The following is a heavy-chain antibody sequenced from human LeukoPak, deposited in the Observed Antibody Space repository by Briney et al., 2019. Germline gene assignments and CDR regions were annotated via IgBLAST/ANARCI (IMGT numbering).Heavy chain of an antibody. CDR2: INHSGST. CDR1: GGSFSGYY. Sequence: PSETLSLTCAVYGGSFSGYYWSWIRQPPGKGLEWIGEINHSGSTNYNPSLKSRVTISVDTSKNQFSLKLSSVTAADTAVYYCARSPKDSSGYSVRSFDIWGQGTMVTVSS. V-gene: IGHV4-34*01. J-gene: IGHJ3*02. D-gene: IGHD3-22*01. CDR3: ARSPKDSSGYSVRSFDI.